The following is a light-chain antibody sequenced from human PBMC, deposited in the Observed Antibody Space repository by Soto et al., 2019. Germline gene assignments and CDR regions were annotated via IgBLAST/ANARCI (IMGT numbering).Light chain of an antibody. CDR2: DVS. V-gene: IGLV2-14*03. Sequence: QSVLTQPASVSGSPGQSITISCTGTSSDVGSYNYVSWYQHHPGKAPQLMIYDVSNRPSGVSNRFSGSKSGNTASLTISGLPAEDEADYYCSSYTSSNTYVFGTGTKVTVL. CDR3: SSYTSSNTYV. CDR1: SSDVGSYNY. J-gene: IGLJ1*01.